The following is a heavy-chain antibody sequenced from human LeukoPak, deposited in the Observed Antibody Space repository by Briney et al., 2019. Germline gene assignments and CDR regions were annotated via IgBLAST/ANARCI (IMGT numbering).Heavy chain of an antibody. CDR1: GYTFTGYG. CDR3: ARSSSGWLVDWYFDL. Sequence: ASVKVSCKASGYTFTGYGISWVRQAPGQGLEWMGWISAYNGNTNYAQKLQGRVTMTTDTSTSTAYMELRSLRSDDTAVYYCARSSSGWLVDWYFDLWGRGTLVTVSS. CDR2: ISAYNGNT. V-gene: IGHV1-18*01. D-gene: IGHD6-19*01. J-gene: IGHJ2*01.